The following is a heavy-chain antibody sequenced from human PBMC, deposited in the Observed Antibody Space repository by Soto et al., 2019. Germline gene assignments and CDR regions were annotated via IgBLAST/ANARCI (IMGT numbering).Heavy chain of an antibody. J-gene: IGHJ4*02. CDR3: ASRHSSPYVDY. D-gene: IGHD6-13*01. CDR1: GGSISSGDYY. V-gene: IGHV4-30-4*01. CDR2: IYYSGST. Sequence: QVQLQESGPGLVKPSQTLSLTCTVSGGSISSGDYYWSWIRQPPGQGLEWIGSIYYSGSTYYNPSLKSRVTIAVDTSKNQFSLKLNSVTAADTAVYYCASRHSSPYVDYWGQGTLVTVSS.